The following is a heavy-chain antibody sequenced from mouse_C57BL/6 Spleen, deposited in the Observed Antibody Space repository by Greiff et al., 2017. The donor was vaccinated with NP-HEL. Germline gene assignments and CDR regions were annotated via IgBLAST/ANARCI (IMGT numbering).Heavy chain of an antibody. J-gene: IGHJ2*01. CDR1: GFTFSDYG. D-gene: IGHD1-1*01. Sequence: DEHLVESGGGLVKPGGSLKLSCAASGFTFSDYGMHWVRQAPEKGLEWVAYISSGSSTIYYADTVKGRFTISRDNAKNTLFLQMTSLRSEDTAMYYCATTDLDYWGQGTTLTVSS. V-gene: IGHV5-17*01. CDR3: ATTDLDY. CDR2: ISSGSSTI.